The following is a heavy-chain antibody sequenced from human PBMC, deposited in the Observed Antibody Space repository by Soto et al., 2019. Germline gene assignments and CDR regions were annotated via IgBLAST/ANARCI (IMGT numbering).Heavy chain of an antibody. Sequence: QVQLVESGGGVVQPGRSLRLSCAASGFPFSSYGMHWVRQAPGKGLEWVAVTWYDGNKKYYADSVKGRFTISRDNSKNTLYVQMTSLRAEDTAVYYCARGLHSLFDYWGQGALVNVSS. CDR3: ARGLHSLFDY. CDR1: GFPFSSYG. D-gene: IGHD2-21*01. J-gene: IGHJ4*02. CDR2: TWYDGNKK. V-gene: IGHV3-33*08.